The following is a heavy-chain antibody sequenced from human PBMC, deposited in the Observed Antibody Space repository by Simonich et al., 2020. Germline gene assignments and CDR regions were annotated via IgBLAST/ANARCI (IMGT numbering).Heavy chain of an antibody. V-gene: IGHV1-2*02. CDR3: ARVSGGTAMVTSTFDI. CDR2: INPNSGGT. Sequence: QVQLVQSGAEVKKPGASVKVSCKASGYTFTGYYMHWVRQAPGQGLGCMGWINPNSGGTNYAQKFQVRVTMPRDTSTSTAYMELSRLRSDDTAVYYCARVSGGTAMVTSTFDIWGQGTMVTVSS. D-gene: IGHD5-18*01. J-gene: IGHJ3*02. CDR1: GYTFTGYY.